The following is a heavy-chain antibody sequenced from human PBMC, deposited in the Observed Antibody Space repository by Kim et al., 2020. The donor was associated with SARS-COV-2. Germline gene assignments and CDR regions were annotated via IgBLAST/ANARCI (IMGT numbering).Heavy chain of an antibody. CDR3: LFGGWLGD. D-gene: IGHD3-16*01. V-gene: IGHV3-64D*06. Sequence: NGDTTYYADSVRCRFTISSDNSKNTVYLQVSRLRPEDMAIYYCLFGGWLGDWGQGTLVTVSS. CDR2: NGDTT. J-gene: IGHJ4*02.